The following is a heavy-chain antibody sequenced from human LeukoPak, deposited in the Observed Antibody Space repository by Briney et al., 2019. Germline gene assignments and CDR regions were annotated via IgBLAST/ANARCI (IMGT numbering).Heavy chain of an antibody. CDR1: GGSISSYY. J-gene: IGHJ5*02. CDR2: IYYSGST. D-gene: IGHD6-13*01. Sequence: SETLSLTCTVSGGSISSYYWSWIRQPPGKGLEWIGYIYYSGSTNYNPSLKSRVTISVDTSKNQFSLKLSSVTAADTAVHYCARDRSSSYTRDWFDPWGQGALVTVSS. CDR3: ARDRSSSYTRDWFDP. V-gene: IGHV4-59*12.